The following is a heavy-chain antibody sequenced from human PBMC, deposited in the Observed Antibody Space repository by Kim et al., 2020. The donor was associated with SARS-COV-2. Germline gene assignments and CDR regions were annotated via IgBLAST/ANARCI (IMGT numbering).Heavy chain of an antibody. Sequence: GGSLRLSCAASGFTFSESWMNWVRQAPGKGLEGVGRIKSKRDGGTADYAAAVEGRFSITRDDSTNMVYLQMNSLKAEDTAVYYCTTTCYDVLMGLRVGDCWGKGTLVTVSS. CDR3: TTTCYDVLMGLRVGDC. J-gene: IGHJ4*02. CDR2: IKSKRDGGTA. CDR1: GFTFSESW. D-gene: IGHD1-26*01. V-gene: IGHV3-15*01.